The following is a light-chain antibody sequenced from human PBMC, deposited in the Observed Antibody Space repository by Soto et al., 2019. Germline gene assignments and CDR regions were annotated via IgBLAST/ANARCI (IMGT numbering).Light chain of an antibody. CDR1: QSVSSSY. CDR2: GRS. CDR3: QQYGDSPWT. J-gene: IGKJ1*01. Sequence: ALTQFPGTLSSSPGERATLSCRASQSVSSSYLAWYQQKPGQAPRLLIYGRSSRATGIPDRFSGSGSGTDFTLTINRLEPEDFAVYFCQQYGDSPWTFGQGTKVEI. V-gene: IGKV3-20*01.